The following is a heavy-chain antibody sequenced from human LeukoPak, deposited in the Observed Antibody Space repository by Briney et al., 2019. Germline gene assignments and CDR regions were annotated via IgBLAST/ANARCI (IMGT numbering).Heavy chain of an antibody. J-gene: IGHJ4*02. CDR1: RFIFSSYA. D-gene: IGHD5-24*01. V-gene: IGHV3-30-3*01. Sequence: HSGGSLRLSCAASRFIFSSYAMHWVRQAPGKGLEWVAVISYDGSNKYYADSVKGRFTISRDNSKNTLYLQMNSLRPEDTAVYYCVRAIEVETEGDFWGQGTLVTVSS. CDR3: VRAIEVETEGDF. CDR2: ISYDGSNK.